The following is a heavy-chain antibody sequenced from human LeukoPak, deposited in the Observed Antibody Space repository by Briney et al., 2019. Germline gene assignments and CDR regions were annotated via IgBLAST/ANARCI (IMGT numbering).Heavy chain of an antibody. CDR3: ARETPPVGGSHDDYDY. Sequence: PGRSLRLSCAASGFTFSSYEMNWVRQAPGKGLEWVSYISSSGSAIYYADSVKGRFTISRDNAKNSLYLQMNSLRAEDTAVYYCARETPPVGGSHDDYDYWGQGTLVSVSS. D-gene: IGHD1-26*01. CDR1: GFTFSSYE. CDR2: ISSSGSAI. V-gene: IGHV3-48*03. J-gene: IGHJ4*02.